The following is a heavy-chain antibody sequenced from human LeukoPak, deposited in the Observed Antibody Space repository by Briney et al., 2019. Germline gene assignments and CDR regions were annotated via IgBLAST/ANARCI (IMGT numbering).Heavy chain of an antibody. CDR3: ARVSYRSYYFDY. CDR1: GFTFSSYS. CDR2: ISSSSYI. D-gene: IGHD3-16*02. V-gene: IGHV3-21*01. J-gene: IGHJ4*02. Sequence: GGSLRLSCAASGFTFSSYSMNWVRQAPGKGLEWVSSISSSSYIYYADSVKGRFTISRDNAKNSLYLQMNSLRAEDTAVYYCARVSYRSYYFDYWGQGTLVTVSS.